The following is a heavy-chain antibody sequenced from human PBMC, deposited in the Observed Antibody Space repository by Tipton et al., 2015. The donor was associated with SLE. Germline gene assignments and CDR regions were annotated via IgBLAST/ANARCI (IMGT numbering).Heavy chain of an antibody. J-gene: IGHJ4*02. CDR3: AKHGDEWELPGFYFDY. CDR1: GFTFDDYT. CDR2: ITWDGGTT. D-gene: IGHD1-26*01. Sequence: SLRLSCAASGFTFDDYTMHWVRQRPGKGLEWVSLITWDGGTTYYADSVKGRFTISRDNSKSSLYLQMNSLTTEDTALYYCAKHGDEWELPGFYFDYWGQGTLITVSS. V-gene: IGHV3-43*01.